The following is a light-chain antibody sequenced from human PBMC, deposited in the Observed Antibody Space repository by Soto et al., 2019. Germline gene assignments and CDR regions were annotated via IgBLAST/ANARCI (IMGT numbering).Light chain of an antibody. CDR3: QQRSNWVFT. CDR2: DAS. Sequence: EIVLTQSPATLPLSPGERATLSCRASQSVSSYLAWYQRKPGQAPRLLIYDASNRATGIPARFSGRGSGTDFTVTISILEPEDFAVYYCQQRSNWVFTFGPGTKVDIK. J-gene: IGKJ3*01. V-gene: IGKV3-11*01. CDR1: QSVSSY.